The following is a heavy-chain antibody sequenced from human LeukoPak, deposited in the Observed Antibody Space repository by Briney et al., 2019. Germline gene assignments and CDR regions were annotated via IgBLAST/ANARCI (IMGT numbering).Heavy chain of an antibody. J-gene: IGHJ5*02. V-gene: IGHV1-3*01. Sequence: ASVKVSCETSGFTFTTYTMHWVRQAPGQRLEWMGWINAANGNTQYSQKFQGRVTITRDTSANIAYMELSSLRSEDTAVYYCARGAPIRVAVAATFDPWGQGTLVTVPS. D-gene: IGHD6-19*01. CDR1: GFTFTTYT. CDR2: INAANGNT. CDR3: ARGAPIRVAVAATFDP.